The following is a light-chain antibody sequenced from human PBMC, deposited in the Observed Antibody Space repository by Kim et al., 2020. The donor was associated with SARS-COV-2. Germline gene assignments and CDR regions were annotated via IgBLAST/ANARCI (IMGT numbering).Light chain of an antibody. CDR3: WSYAGSRTWV. CDR1: SSNIGAGNV. J-gene: IGLJ3*02. Sequence: QSVLTQPPSVSGSPGQSVTISCTGSSSNIGAGNVVPWYQQLPGKAPKLMIYGSSNRPSGVPDRFSGSKSGTTASLAISGLQAEDEADYYCWSYAGSRTWVFGGGTQLTVL. CDR2: GSS. V-gene: IGLV2-23*01.